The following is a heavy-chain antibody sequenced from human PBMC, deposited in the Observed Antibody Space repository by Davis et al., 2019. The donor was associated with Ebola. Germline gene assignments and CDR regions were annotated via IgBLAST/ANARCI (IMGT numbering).Heavy chain of an antibody. CDR3: ARKSEPPDY. CDR1: GIRLSKYG. V-gene: IGHV3-30*03. Sequence: GESLKIPCAASGIRLSKYGMFWVSQAPGKVMEWVAFISPDGSDKNYAYSGKGRFTISRDNSKNTLELQMNSLRPEDTAGYYCARKSEPPDYWGQGTLVTVSS. CDR2: ISPDGSDK. J-gene: IGHJ4*02.